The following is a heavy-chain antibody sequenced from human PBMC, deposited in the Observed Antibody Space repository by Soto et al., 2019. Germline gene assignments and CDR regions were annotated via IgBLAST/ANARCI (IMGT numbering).Heavy chain of an antibody. V-gene: IGHV3-21*01. CDR1: GFAFSNFA. D-gene: IGHD6-19*01. CDR2: ISGGSDFI. CDR3: ARDLLSGANYYAY. J-gene: IGHJ4*02. Sequence: EVQLVESGGGLVKPGGSLRLSCEASGFAFSNFAMNWVRQAPGKGLEWVSSISGGSDFIYYTDSVKGRFTISRDNAKNTLYRQMTGLGGDDTAVYYCARDLLSGANYYAYWGQGTLVTVSS.